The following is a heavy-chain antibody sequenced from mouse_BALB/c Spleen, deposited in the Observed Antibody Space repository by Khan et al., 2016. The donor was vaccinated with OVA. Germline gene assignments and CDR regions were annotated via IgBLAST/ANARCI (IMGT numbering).Heavy chain of an antibody. D-gene: IGHD2-12*01. CDR3: ARRDTYDGDYFDV. V-gene: IGHV2-6-4*01. CDR2: IWGGGST. J-gene: IGHJ1*01. CDR1: GFSLSRYS. Sequence: QVQLKESGPGLVAPSQSLSITCTVSGFSLSRYSVHWVRQPPGKGLEWLGMIWGGGSTDYNSALKSRLSISKDNSKNLVFLKVSSLQTDDTALYYCARRDTYDGDYFDVWGAGTTVTVSA.